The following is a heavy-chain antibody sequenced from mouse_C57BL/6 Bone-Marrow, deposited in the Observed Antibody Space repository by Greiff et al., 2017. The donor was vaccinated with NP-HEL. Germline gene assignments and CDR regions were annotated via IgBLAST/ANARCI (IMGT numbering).Heavy chain of an antibody. CDR1: GYTFTDYE. D-gene: IGHD2-12*01. CDR3: TKDDGY. V-gene: IGHV1-15*01. Sequence: QVQLQQSGAELVRPGASVTLSCKASGYTFTDYERHWVKQTPVHGLEWIGAIDPETGGTAYNQKFKGKAILTADKSSSTAYMELRSLTSEDSAVYYCTKDDGYWGQGTTLTVSS. J-gene: IGHJ2*01. CDR2: IDPETGGT.